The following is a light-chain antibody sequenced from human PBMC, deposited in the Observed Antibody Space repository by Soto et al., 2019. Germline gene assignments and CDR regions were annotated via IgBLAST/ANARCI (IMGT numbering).Light chain of an antibody. J-gene: IGKJ1*01. CDR1: QSVGIW. V-gene: IGKV1-5*03. CDR2: KAS. Sequence: DIQMTQSPSTLSASVGDRVTITCRASQSVGIWLAWYQQKPGKAPKLLIYKASTLQSGVPSRFSGSTSGTEFTLTISSLQPDDFATYYCQQYNTYPGTFGQGTKMEI. CDR3: QQYNTYPGT.